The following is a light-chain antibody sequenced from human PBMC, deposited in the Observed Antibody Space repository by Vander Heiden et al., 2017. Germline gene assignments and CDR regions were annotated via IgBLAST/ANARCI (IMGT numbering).Light chain of an antibody. CDR3: QQDDSPPRT. Sequence: DIVMTQSPDSLAVSLGERATINCKSSQSVLYSSNNKNYLAWYQQKPGQPPKLLIYWASTRESGVPDRFSGSGSGTDFTLTISSLQAEDVAVYYCQQDDSPPRTFGQGTKVEIK. V-gene: IGKV4-1*01. J-gene: IGKJ1*01. CDR1: QSVLYSSNNKNY. CDR2: WAS.